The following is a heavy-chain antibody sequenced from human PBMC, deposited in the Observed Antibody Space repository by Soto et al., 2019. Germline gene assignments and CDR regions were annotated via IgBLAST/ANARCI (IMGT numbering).Heavy chain of an antibody. Sequence: QVQLVQSGAEVKKPGASVKVSCKASGYTFTSYAMHWVRQAPGQRLEWMGWINAGNGNTKYSQKFQGRVTITRDTSASTAYMELSSLRSEDTAVYYCARADYDFWSGSLRWFDPWGQGTLVTVSS. D-gene: IGHD3-3*01. CDR2: INAGNGNT. CDR1: GYTFTSYA. J-gene: IGHJ5*02. CDR3: ARADYDFWSGSLRWFDP. V-gene: IGHV1-3*01.